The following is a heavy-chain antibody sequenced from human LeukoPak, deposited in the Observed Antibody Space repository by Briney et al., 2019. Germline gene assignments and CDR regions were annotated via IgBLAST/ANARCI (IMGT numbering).Heavy chain of an antibody. CDR1: GDSVTSGGRS. V-gene: IGHV4-30-4*07. CDR3: ARRTTMIRRADFFDY. CDR2: IDNTGTT. Sequence: KPSETLSLTCDVSGDSVTSGGRSWSWVRLPPGKRLEWIAYIDNTGTTYYNPSLRSRLTVALDTSKNQLSLMLNSVTAADTAIYYCARRTTMIRRADFFDYWGQGILVTVSS. D-gene: IGHD3-10*01. J-gene: IGHJ4*02.